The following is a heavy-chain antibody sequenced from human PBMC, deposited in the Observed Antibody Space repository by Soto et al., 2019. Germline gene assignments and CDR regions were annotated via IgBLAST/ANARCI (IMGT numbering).Heavy chain of an antibody. CDR3: ARGIKNYYGVDV. CDR2: INSDGTNT. CDR1: GFTFSSYA. J-gene: IGHJ6*02. Sequence: GGSLRLSCAASGFTFSSYAMHWVRQAPGKGLVWVSRINSDGTNTNYAESVTGRFTISRDNAKNTVYLQMNSLRAEDTAVYYCARGIKNYYGVDVWGQGTTVTVSS. V-gene: IGHV3-74*01.